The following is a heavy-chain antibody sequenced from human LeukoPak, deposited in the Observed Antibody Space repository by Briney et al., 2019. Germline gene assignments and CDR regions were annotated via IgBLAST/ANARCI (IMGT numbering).Heavy chain of an antibody. CDR3: ATTPQPNSYGSI. D-gene: IGHD5-18*01. V-gene: IGHV3-23*01. Sequence: PGGSLRLSCAASGFTVSSIHMVWVRQAPGKGLEWVSAISGSGGSTYYADSVKGRFTISRDNSKNTLYLQMNSLRAEDTAVYYCATTPQPNSYGSIWGQGTMVTVSS. CDR1: GFTVSSIH. CDR2: ISGSGGST. J-gene: IGHJ3*02.